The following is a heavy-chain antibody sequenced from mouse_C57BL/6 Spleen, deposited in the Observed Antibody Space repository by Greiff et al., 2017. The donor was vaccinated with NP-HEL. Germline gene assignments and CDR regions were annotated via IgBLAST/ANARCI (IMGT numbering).Heavy chain of an antibody. D-gene: IGHD4-1*01. J-gene: IGHJ4*01. CDR1: GFTFSSYG. CDR2: ISSGGSYT. V-gene: IGHV5-6*01. CDR3: ARSGAGTRAMDY. Sequence: DVHLVESGGDLVKPGGSLKLSCAASGFTFSSYGMSWVRQTPDKRLEWVATISSGGSYTYYPDSVKGRFTISRDNAKNTLYLQMSSLKSEDTAMYYCARSGAGTRAMDYWGQGTSVTVSS.